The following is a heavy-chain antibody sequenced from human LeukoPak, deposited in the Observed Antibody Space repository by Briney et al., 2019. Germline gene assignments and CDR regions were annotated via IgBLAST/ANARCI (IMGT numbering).Heavy chain of an antibody. V-gene: IGHV3-21*01. J-gene: IGHJ4*02. D-gene: IGHD2-2*01. Sequence: GGSLRLSCAASGFTFTSYSMNWVRQAPGKGLEWVSSISSSSSYIYYADSVKGRFTISRDNAKNSLYLQMNSLRAEDTAVYYCARAFDIVVVPDATDFDYWGQGTLVTVSS. CDR2: ISSSSSYI. CDR1: GFTFTSYS. CDR3: ARAFDIVVVPDATDFDY.